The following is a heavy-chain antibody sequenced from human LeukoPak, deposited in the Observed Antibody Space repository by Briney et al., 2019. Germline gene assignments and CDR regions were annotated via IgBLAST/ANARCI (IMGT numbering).Heavy chain of an antibody. CDR3: AKERSFQH. CDR1: GFTFSSFW. CDR2: ISGDGGST. J-gene: IGHJ1*01. Sequence: GGSLRLSCVASGFTFSSFWMHWVRQAPGKGLEWVSLISGDGGSTYNADSVKGRFTISRDNSKNSLYLQMNSLRTEDTALYYCAKERSFQHWGQGTLVTVSS. V-gene: IGHV3-43*02.